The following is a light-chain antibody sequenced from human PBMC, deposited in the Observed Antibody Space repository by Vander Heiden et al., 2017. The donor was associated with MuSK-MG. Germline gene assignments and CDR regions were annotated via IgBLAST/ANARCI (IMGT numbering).Light chain of an antibody. CDR3: SSYAGSKGV. CDR1: SSDVGGYNY. Sequence: SALTQPPPAPGSPGQSVTISCTGTSSDVGGYNYVSWYQQHPGKAPKLMIYEVTKRPSGVPDRFSGSKSGNTASLTVSGLQAEDEADYYCSSYAGSKGVFGGGTKLAVL. J-gene: IGLJ2*01. CDR2: EVT. V-gene: IGLV2-8*01.